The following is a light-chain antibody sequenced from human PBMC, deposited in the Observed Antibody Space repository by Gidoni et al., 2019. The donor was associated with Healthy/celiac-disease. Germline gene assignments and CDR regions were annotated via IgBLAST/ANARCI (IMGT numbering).Light chain of an antibody. Sequence: DIQMTQSPSSLSDSVGDRVTITCQASQDINTYLNWYQHKPGQAPNPLIYDASTLKTGVPSRFSGSGSGTYFTFTVNTLQPEYIATYFCQQYDDLPYTFGHGTKLEIK. CDR2: DAS. J-gene: IGKJ2*01. CDR3: QQYDDLPYT. V-gene: IGKV1-33*01. CDR1: QDINTY.